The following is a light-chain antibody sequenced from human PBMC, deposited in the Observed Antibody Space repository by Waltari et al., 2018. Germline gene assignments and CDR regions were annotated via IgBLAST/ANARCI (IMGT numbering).Light chain of an antibody. CDR1: QNIGSD. CDR2: GAS. CDR3: QQYNTWPLT. J-gene: IGKJ4*01. V-gene: IGKV3-15*01. Sequence: EIVMTQSPVTLSVAPGERATISCRTSQNIGSDLARYQQKTGHGPRLLIYGASARATGIPARFSGSGSGTEFTLTISSLETEDFAVYYCQQYNTWPLTFGGGTKVEIK.